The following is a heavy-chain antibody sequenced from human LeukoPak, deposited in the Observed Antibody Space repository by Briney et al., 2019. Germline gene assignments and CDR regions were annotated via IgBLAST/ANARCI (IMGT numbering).Heavy chain of an antibody. D-gene: IGHD3-3*01. CDR1: CGSVTITNW. CDR2: VHLDGRT. CDR3: AREGGFYRPLDY. J-gene: IGHJ4*02. V-gene: IGHV4-4*02. Sequence: AETLSLTCDVSCGSVTITNWWTWVRQPPGKGLEWIGEVHLDGRTNYNPSLKSRLIMSVDLPENHISLKLTSVTAADTDVYYCAREGGFYRPLDYSGQGTLVTVSS.